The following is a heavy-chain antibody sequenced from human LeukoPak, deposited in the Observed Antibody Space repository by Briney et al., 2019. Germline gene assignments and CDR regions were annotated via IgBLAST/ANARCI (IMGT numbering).Heavy chain of an antibody. V-gene: IGHV3-48*03. D-gene: IGHD2-15*01. Sequence: GGSLRLSCAASGFTFSSYEMNWVRQAPGKGLEWVSYISSSGSTIYYADSVEGRFTISRDNAKNTLYLQMKSLRADDTAPHYCARGNGGSRFFDLWGRGTLVTV. CDR3: ARGNGGSRFFDL. J-gene: IGHJ2*01. CDR2: ISSSGSTI. CDR1: GFTFSSYE.